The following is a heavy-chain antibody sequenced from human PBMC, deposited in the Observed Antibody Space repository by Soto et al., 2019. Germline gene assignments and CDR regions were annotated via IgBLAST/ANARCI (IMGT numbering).Heavy chain of an antibody. Sequence: EVQLLESGGGLVQPGGSLRLSCAASGFTFSSYAMSWVRQAPGKGLEWVSAISGSGGSTYYADSVKGRFTISRDNSKTTMYLQMNSLRAEDTAVYYCAKGPYSGSYRYFDYWGQGTLVTVSS. D-gene: IGHD1-26*01. CDR3: AKGPYSGSYRYFDY. CDR2: ISGSGGST. J-gene: IGHJ4*02. CDR1: GFTFSSYA. V-gene: IGHV3-23*01.